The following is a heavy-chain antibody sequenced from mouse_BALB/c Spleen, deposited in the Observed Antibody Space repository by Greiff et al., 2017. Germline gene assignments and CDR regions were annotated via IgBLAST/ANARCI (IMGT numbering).Heavy chain of an antibody. CDR3: AREENYYGSYYAMDY. V-gene: IGHV5-6-5*01. J-gene: IGHJ4*01. CDR2: ISSGGST. Sequence: EVQLQESGGGLVKPGGSLKLSCAASGFTFSSYAMSWVRQTPEKRLEWVASISSGGSTYYPDSVKGRFTISRDNARNILYLQMSSLRSEDTAMYYCAREENYYGSYYAMDYWGQGTSVTVSS. D-gene: IGHD1-1*01. CDR1: GFTFSSYA.